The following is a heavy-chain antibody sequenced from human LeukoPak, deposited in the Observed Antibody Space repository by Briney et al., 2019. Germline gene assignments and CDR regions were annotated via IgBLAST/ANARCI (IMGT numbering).Heavy chain of an antibody. Sequence: SETLSLTCAVSGYSISSGYYWGWIRQPPGKRLEWIGSIYHRGSTYYNPSLKSRVTISVDMSKNQFSLKLSSVTAADTAVYYCAGWFGELLPLFTYWGQGPLVTVSS. V-gene: IGHV4-38-2*01. CDR1: GYSISSGYY. J-gene: IGHJ4*02. CDR3: AGWFGELLPLFTY. D-gene: IGHD3-10*01. CDR2: IYHRGST.